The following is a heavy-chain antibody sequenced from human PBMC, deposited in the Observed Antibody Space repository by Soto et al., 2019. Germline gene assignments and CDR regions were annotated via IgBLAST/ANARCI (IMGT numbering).Heavy chain of an antibody. J-gene: IGHJ4*02. CDR3: ARDRHDPMVRGVISGLFDY. CDR1: GFTFSSYA. V-gene: IGHV3-30-3*01. D-gene: IGHD3-10*01. Sequence: QVQLVESGGGVVQPARSLRLSCAASGFTFSSYAMHWVRQAPGKGLEWVAVISYDGSNKYYADSVKGRFTISRDNSKNTLYLQMNSLRAEDTAVYYCARDRHDPMVRGVISGLFDYWGQGTLVTVSS. CDR2: ISYDGSNK.